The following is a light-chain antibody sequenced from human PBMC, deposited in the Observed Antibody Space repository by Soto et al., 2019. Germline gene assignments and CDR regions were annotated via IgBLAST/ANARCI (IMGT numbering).Light chain of an antibody. Sequence: EIVMKQSPATLSVSPGERATLSCRASQSVSSNLAWYQQKPGQAPRLLIYGASSRATGIPDRFSGSGSGTDFTLTISRLEPEDFAVYYCQQHGTSPITFGQGTRLEIK. CDR3: QQHGTSPIT. CDR2: GAS. CDR1: QSVSSN. V-gene: IGKV3-20*01. J-gene: IGKJ5*01.